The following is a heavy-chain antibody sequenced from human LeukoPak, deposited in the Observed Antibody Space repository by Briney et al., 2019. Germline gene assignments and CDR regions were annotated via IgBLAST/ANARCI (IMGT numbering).Heavy chain of an antibody. D-gene: IGHD6-19*01. CDR1: GIAFSDSA. Sequence: GGSLRLSCAASGIAFSDSAMYWVRQAPGKGLECVSVITDSYNTYYGDSVKGRFTGSRDNSRKTLYLQMNSLRVDDTALYYCVKGACSSGCSGNHWGQGTRVIVSS. V-gene: IGHV3-23*01. J-gene: IGHJ5*02. CDR2: ITDSYNT. CDR3: VKGACSSGCSGNH.